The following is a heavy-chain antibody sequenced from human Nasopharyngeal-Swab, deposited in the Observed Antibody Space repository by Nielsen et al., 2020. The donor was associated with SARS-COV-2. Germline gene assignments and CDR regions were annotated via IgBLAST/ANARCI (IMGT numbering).Heavy chain of an antibody. J-gene: IGHJ4*02. Sequence: SETLYLTCTVSGVSMGTGDHWGWVRQTPVEGLEWIGYIYHTGSTYFNPSLKSRTSMSVDTAKNQFFLNLHSVAAADTAIYYCAIVKWIRGGSSSGFLVYFDYWGQGQLVTVSS. CDR1: GVSMGTGDH. D-gene: IGHD5-12*01. CDR2: IYHTGST. V-gene: IGHV4-30-4*01. CDR3: AIVKWIRGGSSSGFLVYFDY.